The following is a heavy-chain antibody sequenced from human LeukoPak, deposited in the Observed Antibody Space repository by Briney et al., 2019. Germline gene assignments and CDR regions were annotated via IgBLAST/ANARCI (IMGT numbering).Heavy chain of an antibody. V-gene: IGHV3-9*01. J-gene: IGHJ4*02. CDR1: GFTFDDYA. CDR3: AKETSTGSFPH. D-gene: IGHD4-17*01. Sequence: PGGSLRLSCAASGFTFDDYAMHWVRQAPGKGLEWVSGISWNSGSIGYADSVKGRFTISRDNAKNSLYLQMNSLRAEDTALYYCAKETSTGSFPHWGQGTLVTVSS. CDR2: ISWNSGSI.